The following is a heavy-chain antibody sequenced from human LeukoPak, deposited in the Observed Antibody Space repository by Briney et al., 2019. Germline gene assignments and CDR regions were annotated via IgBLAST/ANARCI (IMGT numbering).Heavy chain of an antibody. Sequence: GASVKFSCKASGGTFSSYAISWVRQAPGHSLDWMGGFIPIFGTANYAQKFQGRVTITADESTSTAYMELSSLRSEDTAVYYCARVTEPHTYYYYGMDVWGQGTTVTVSS. D-gene: IGHD1-14*01. CDR1: GGTFSSYA. J-gene: IGHJ6*02. V-gene: IGHV1-69*13. CDR3: ARVTEPHTYYYYGMDV. CDR2: FIPIFGTA.